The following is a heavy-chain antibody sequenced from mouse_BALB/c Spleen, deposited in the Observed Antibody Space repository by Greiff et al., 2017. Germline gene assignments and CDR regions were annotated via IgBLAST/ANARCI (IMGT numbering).Heavy chain of an antibody. CDR2: IRNKANVYTT. V-gene: IGHV7-3*02. Sequence: EVQLVESGGGLVQPGGSLRLSCAPSGFPFTVSYLTWVRQPPGKALEWLGFIRNKANVYTTEYSASLKGRFTITRDNSQSILYLQMNTLRSEDSATYYCARDLHYYGSSPVDVWGAGNTVTVA. J-gene: IGHJ1*01. D-gene: IGHD1-1*01. CDR1: GFPFTVSY. CDR3: ARDLHYYGSSPVDV.